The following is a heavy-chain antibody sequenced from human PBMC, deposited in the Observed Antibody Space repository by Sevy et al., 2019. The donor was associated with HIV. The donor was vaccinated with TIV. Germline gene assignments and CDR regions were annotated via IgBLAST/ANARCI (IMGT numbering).Heavy chain of an antibody. Sequence: GGSLRLSCAASGFTVSSNYMSWVRQAPGKGLEWVSVIYSGGSTYYADSVKGRFTISRDNSKNTLYLQMNSLGAEDTAVYYCASATQGYYFDYWGQGTLVTVSS. CDR2: IYSGGST. V-gene: IGHV3-66*01. D-gene: IGHD2-15*01. J-gene: IGHJ4*02. CDR1: GFTVSSNY. CDR3: ASATQGYYFDY.